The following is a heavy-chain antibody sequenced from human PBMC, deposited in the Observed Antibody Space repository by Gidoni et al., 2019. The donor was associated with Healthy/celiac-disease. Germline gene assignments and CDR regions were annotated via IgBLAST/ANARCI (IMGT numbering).Heavy chain of an antibody. CDR1: GFTVSSNY. Sequence: EVQLVESGGGLVQPGGSLRLSCAASGFTVSSNYMSWVRQAPGKGLECVSVIYSGGSTYYADSVKGRFTISRDNSKNTLYLQMNSLRAEDTAVYYCATSQYPGLYDYWGQGTLVTVSS. CDR3: ATSQYPGLYDY. V-gene: IGHV3-66*01. J-gene: IGHJ4*02. CDR2: IYSGGST.